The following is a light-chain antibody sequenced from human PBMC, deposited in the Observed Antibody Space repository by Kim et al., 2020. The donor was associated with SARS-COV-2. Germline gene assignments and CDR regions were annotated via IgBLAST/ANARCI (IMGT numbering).Light chain of an antibody. V-gene: IGLV2-14*01. CDR3: SSYTSSSTVV. J-gene: IGLJ2*01. Sequence: QSALTQPASVSGSPGQSITIPCTGSSSDVGGYTHVSWYQQHPGRAPKLLIYDVTKRPSGVSNRFSGSKSGNTASLTISGLQAEDETDYYCSSYTSSSTVVFGGGTQLTVL. CDR1: SSDVGGYTH. CDR2: DVT.